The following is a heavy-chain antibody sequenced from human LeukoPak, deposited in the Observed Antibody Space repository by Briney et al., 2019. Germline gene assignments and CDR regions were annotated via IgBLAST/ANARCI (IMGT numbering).Heavy chain of an antibody. Sequence: SETLSLTCSVSGGSMTDHFWSWIRQPPGKGLEWIGYIYYTGSTNYNPSLKSRVTISIDTSKNHFSLKLSSVTAADTAVYYCATYGNMACYCFDPWGEGTLVTVSS. CDR1: GGSMTDHF. V-gene: IGHV4-59*11. CDR3: ATYGNMACYCFDP. J-gene: IGHJ5*02. D-gene: IGHD4-17*01. CDR2: IYYTGST.